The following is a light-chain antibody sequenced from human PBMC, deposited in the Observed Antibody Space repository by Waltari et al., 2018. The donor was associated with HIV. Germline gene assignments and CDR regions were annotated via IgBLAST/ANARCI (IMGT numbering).Light chain of an antibody. Sequence: EVVMAQYPATLSVSPGERAILSCRASQSVSTSLAWYQQKPGQAPRLLIFGTSTRATGVSARFSGSGPGTYFSLTISSLQSEDLAVYYCQQYKNGWTFGQGTKVDIK. CDR2: GTS. CDR1: QSVSTS. CDR3: QQYKNGWT. J-gene: IGKJ1*01. V-gene: IGKV3-15*01.